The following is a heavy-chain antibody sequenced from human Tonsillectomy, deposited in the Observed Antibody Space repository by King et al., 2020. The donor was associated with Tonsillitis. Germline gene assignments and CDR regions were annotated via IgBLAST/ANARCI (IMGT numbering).Heavy chain of an antibody. J-gene: IGHJ6*02. Sequence: VQLVESGGGLVQPGGSLRLACAASGFTFSSHAMTWVRQAPGKGLEWVSSISGSGSSTYYADSVKGRFTISRDSSKSTLFLQIDSLRAEDTAVYYCAKESSIFSYSYYGMDVWGQGTTVTVSS. CDR1: GFTFSSHA. CDR3: AKESSIFSYSYYGMDV. D-gene: IGHD3-3*01. CDR2: ISGSGSST. V-gene: IGHV3-23*04.